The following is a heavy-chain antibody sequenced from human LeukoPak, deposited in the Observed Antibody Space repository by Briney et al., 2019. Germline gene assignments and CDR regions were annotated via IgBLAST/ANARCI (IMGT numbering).Heavy chain of an antibody. CDR3: ARDQTPSSGWSTTFDY. V-gene: IGHV4-30-2*01. Sequence: SQTLSLTCTVSGGSISSGGYYWSWIRQPPGKGLEWIGYIYHSGSTYYNPSLKSRVTISVDRSKNQFSLKLSSVTAADTAVYYCARDQTPSSGWSTTFDYWGQGTLVTVSS. D-gene: IGHD6-19*01. J-gene: IGHJ4*02. CDR2: IYHSGST. CDR1: GGSISSGGYY.